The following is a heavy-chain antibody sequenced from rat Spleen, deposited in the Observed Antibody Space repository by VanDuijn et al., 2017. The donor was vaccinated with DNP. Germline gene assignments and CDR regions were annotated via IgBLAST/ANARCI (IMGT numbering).Heavy chain of an antibody. CDR3: TRERGYGGNQPVLDY. CDR1: GFSLTSYG. V-gene: IGHV2S12*01. D-gene: IGHD1-11*01. CDR2: ISSGGGT. J-gene: IGHJ2*01. Sequence: QVQLSESGPGLVQPSQTVSLTCTVSGFSLTSYGVSWVRQPPGKGLEWIAAISSGGGTYSNPARKSRLSSSRDASTSQVFIKINRLQSEDTAIYVCTRERGYGGNQPVLDYWGQGVMVTVST.